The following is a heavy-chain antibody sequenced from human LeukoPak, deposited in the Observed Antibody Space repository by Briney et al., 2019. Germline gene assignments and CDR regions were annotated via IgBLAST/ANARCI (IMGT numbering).Heavy chain of an antibody. Sequence: SETLSLTCTVSGGSINTPNYYWGWIRQTPGKGLEWIGNIFYSGGTYYSPSLTSRVTISLDTSRNQFSLKLNSVTAADTAVYYCARRAGAYSHPYDYWGQGTLVTVSS. J-gene: IGHJ4*02. D-gene: IGHD4/OR15-4a*01. CDR3: ARRAGAYSHPYDY. CDR1: GGSINTPNYY. CDR2: IFYSGGT. V-gene: IGHV4-39*07.